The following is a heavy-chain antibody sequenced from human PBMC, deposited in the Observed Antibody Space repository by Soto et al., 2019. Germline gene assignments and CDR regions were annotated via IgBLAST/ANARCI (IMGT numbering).Heavy chain of an antibody. CDR1: GFTFSSYG. V-gene: IGHV3-30*18. CDR2: ISYDGSNK. Sequence: PGGSLRLSCAASGFTFSSYGMHWVRQAPGKGLEWVAVISYDGSNKYYADSVKGRFTISRDNSKNTLYLQMNSLRAEDTAVYYCAKSVVVAGSWFDPWGQGTLVTVSS. D-gene: IGHD2-15*01. CDR3: AKSVVVAGSWFDP. J-gene: IGHJ5*02.